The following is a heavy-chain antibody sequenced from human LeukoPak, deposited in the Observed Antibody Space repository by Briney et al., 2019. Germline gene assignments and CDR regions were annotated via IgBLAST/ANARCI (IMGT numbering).Heavy chain of an antibody. CDR1: GYTFTSYD. Sequence: ASVKVSCKASGYTFTSYDINWVRQATGQGLEWMGWMNPNSGNTGYAQKFQGRVTITRNTSISTAYMELSSLRSEDTAVYYCARNHLRQRGYYYYYMDVWGKGTTVTVSS. V-gene: IGHV1-8*03. CDR3: ARNHLRQRGYYYYYMDV. CDR2: MNPNSGNT. D-gene: IGHD1-14*01. J-gene: IGHJ6*03.